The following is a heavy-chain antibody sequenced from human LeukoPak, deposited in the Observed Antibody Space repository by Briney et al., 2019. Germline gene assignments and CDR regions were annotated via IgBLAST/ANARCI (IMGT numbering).Heavy chain of an antibody. Sequence: ASVKVSCKASGYTFTGYYMHWVRQAPGQGLEWMGWINPNSGGTNYAQKFQGRVTMNRDTSISTAYMELSRLRSDDTAVYYCARASPIGAAHYYYYYYMDVWGKGTTVTVSS. J-gene: IGHJ6*03. D-gene: IGHD6-13*01. CDR2: INPNSGGT. CDR1: GYTFTGYY. CDR3: ARASPIGAAHYYYYYYMDV. V-gene: IGHV1-2*02.